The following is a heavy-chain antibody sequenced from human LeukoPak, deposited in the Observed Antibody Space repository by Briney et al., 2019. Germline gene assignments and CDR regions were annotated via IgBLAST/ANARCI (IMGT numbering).Heavy chain of an antibody. CDR1: GFTFSSYA. D-gene: IGHD1-20*01. Sequence: GGSLRLSCAASGFTFSSYAMHWVRQAPGKGLEWVAVISYDGSNKYYADSVKGRFTISRDNSKNMLYLQMNSLGAEDTAVYYCAKDDYFITGMSKDWGQGTLVTVSS. V-gene: IGHV3-30-3*01. CDR2: ISYDGSNK. J-gene: IGHJ4*02. CDR3: AKDDYFITGMSKD.